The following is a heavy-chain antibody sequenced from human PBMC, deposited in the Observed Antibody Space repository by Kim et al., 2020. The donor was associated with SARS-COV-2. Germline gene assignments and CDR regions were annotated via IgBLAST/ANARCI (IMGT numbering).Heavy chain of an antibody. J-gene: IGHJ6*02. V-gene: IGHV1-3*01. D-gene: IGHD1-26*01. Sequence: ASVKVSCKASGYTFTSYAMHWVRQAPGQRLEWMGWINAGNGNTKYSQKFQGRVTITRDTSASTAYMELSSLRSEDTAVYYCARGVGATNYYYYGMDVWGQGTTVTVSS. CDR2: INAGNGNT. CDR1: GYTFTSYA. CDR3: ARGVGATNYYYYGMDV.